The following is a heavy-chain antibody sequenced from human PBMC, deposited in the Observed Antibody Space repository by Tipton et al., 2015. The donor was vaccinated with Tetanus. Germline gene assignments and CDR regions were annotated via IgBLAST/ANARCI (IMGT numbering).Heavy chain of an antibody. CDR2: VPHGGST. CDR3: ARGQAGPRANV. CDR1: GGSFSGNY. V-gene: IGHV4-34*01. Sequence: LRLSCAVYGGSFSGNYWNWIRQPPGKGLEWIGEVPHGGSTTYNPSLKSRVTISVDTSKNQFSLKLTSVTAADTAVYYCARGQAGPRANVWGQGTMVTVSS. D-gene: IGHD6-19*01. J-gene: IGHJ3*01.